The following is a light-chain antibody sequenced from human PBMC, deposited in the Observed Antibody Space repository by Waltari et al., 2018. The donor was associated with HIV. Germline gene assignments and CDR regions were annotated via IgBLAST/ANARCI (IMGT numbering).Light chain of an antibody. CDR2: RNN. CDR3: ATWDDSLSGWV. J-gene: IGLJ3*02. V-gene: IGLV1-47*01. Sequence: QSVLTQPPSASGTPGQRVTISCSGSRSNIGSNHVYWYQQIPGTAPKPLIYRNNHRPSGVPDRFSGSKSVTSASLAISGLRSEDEADYYCATWDDSLSGWVFGAGTKLTVL. CDR1: RSNIGSNH.